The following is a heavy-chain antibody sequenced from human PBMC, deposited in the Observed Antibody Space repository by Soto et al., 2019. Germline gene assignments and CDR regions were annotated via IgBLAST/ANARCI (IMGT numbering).Heavy chain of an antibody. CDR1: GFTFSSYA. CDR3: ARVSGTITIFGVLIPTHWYFDL. V-gene: IGHV3-23*01. Sequence: GSLRLSCAASGFTFSSYAMSWVRQAPGKGLEWVSAISGSGGSTYYADSVKGRFTISRDNSKNTLYLQMNSLRTEDTAIYYCARVSGTITIFGVLIPTHWYFDLWGRGTLVTVSS. D-gene: IGHD3-3*01. CDR2: ISGSGGST. J-gene: IGHJ2*01.